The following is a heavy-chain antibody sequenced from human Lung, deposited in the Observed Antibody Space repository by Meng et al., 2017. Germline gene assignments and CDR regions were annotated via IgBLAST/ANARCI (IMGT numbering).Heavy chain of an antibody. D-gene: IGHD6-19*01. V-gene: IGHV4-4*02. CDR1: FGWISSSKW. J-gene: IGHJ4*02. CDR3: ARRGLWLDSSNFDY. Sequence: GQLQEPGPGPRASVGDSFPPSAVSFGWISSSKWWSWVRQPPGKGLEWIGEIYHSGSTNYNPSLKSRVTISVDKSKNQFSLKLSSVTAADTAVYYCARRGLWLDSSNFDYWGQGTLVTVSS. CDR2: IYHSGST.